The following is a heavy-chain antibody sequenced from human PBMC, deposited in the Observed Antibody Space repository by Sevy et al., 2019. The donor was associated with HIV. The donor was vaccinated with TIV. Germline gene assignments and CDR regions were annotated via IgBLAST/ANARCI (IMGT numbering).Heavy chain of an antibody. Sequence: GGSLSLSFAATGFTFSRSGLPWVRQAPGKGLRGVSFTGYDGILKNYADSVKGRLTISRDNSKNTLYLQMNSLRADDTAVYYCAKMGSTTVTTSDAFDLWGQGTMVTVSS. CDR2: TGYDGILK. CDR3: AKMGSTTVTTSDAFDL. V-gene: IGHV3-30*02. CDR1: GFTFSRSG. D-gene: IGHD4-17*01. J-gene: IGHJ3*01.